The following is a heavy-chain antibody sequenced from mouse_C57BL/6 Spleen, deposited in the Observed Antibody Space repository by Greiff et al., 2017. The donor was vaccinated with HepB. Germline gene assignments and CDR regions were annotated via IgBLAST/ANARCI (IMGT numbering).Heavy chain of an antibody. Sequence: QVQLQQPRAELVRPGSSVKLSCKASGYTFTSYWMHWVKQRPIQGLEWIGNIDPSDSETHYNQKFKDKATLTVDKSSSTAYMQLSSLTSEDSAVYYCARLYYYGLDYWGQGTTLTVSS. J-gene: IGHJ2*01. V-gene: IGHV1-52*01. CDR3: ARLYYYGLDY. D-gene: IGHD1-1*01. CDR2: IDPSDSET. CDR1: GYTFTSYW.